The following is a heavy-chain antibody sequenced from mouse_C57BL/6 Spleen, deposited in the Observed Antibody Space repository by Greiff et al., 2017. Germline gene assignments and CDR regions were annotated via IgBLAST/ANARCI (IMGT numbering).Heavy chain of an antibody. CDR1: GYTFTSYW. CDR2: IHPNSGST. D-gene: IGHD3-2*02. V-gene: IGHV1-64*01. J-gene: IGHJ4*01. CDR3: ADDSSGYGAMDY. Sequence: VQLQQPGAELVKPGASVKLSCKASGYTFTSYWMHWVKQRPGQGLEWIGMIHPNSGSTNYNEKFKSKATLTVDKSSSTAYMQLSSLTSEDSAVYYWADDSSGYGAMDYWGQGTSVTVSS.